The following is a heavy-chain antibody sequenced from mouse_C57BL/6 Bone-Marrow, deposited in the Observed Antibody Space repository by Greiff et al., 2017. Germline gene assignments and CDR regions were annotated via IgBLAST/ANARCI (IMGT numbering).Heavy chain of an antibody. Sequence: QVQLQQPGAELVRPGTSVKLSCKASGYTFTSYWMHWVKQRPGQGLEWIGVIDPSDSSTNYNQKFKGKATLTVDTSSSTAYMQLSSLTSEDSAVYYWARTGDGDFYWGQGTTLTVSS. D-gene: IGHD2-13*01. CDR1: GYTFTSYW. J-gene: IGHJ2*01. V-gene: IGHV1-59*01. CDR2: IDPSDSST. CDR3: ARTGDGDFY.